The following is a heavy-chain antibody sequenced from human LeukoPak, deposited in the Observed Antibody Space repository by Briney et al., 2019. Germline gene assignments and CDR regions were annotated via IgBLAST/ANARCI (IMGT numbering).Heavy chain of an antibody. CDR2: IIPIFGTA. V-gene: IGHV1-69*05. Sequence: GASVKVSCKASGGTFSSYAISWVRQAPGQGLEWMGGIIPIFGTANYAQKFQGRVTMTRNTSISTAYMELSSLRSEDTAVYYCARGPRSAFRIAAAAWHGMDVWGQGTTVTVSS. D-gene: IGHD6-13*01. J-gene: IGHJ6*02. CDR1: GGTFSSYA. CDR3: ARGPRSAFRIAAAAWHGMDV.